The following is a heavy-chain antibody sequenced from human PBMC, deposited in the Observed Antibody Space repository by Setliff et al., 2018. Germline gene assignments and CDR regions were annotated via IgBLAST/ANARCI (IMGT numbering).Heavy chain of an antibody. CDR3: ARAPLMVVVPPDAHRFDP. CDR1: GYTFTNFG. CDR2: ISPYYGDT. V-gene: IGHV1-18*01. D-gene: IGHD2-2*01. Sequence: ASVKVSCKASGYTFTNFGISWVRQAPGQGLEWMGWISPYYGDTNYAQKFQDRVSMTTDTSTSTAYMELRNLRSDDTTLYYCARAPLMVVVPPDAHRFDPWGQGTLVTVSS. J-gene: IGHJ5*02.